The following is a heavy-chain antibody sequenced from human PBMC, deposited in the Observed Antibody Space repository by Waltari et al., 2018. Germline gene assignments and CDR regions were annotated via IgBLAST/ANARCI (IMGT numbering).Heavy chain of an antibody. Sequence: EVQLVESGGGLVQPGGSLRLSRAASGFTFSSYSMNWVRQAPGKGLEWVSYISSSSSTIYYADYVKGRFTISRDNAKNSLYLQMNSLRAEDTAVYYCATPFDDFWSGYSDYWGQGTLVTVSS. D-gene: IGHD3-3*01. V-gene: IGHV3-48*04. CDR1: GFTFSSYS. J-gene: IGHJ4*02. CDR3: ATPFDDFWSGYSDY. CDR2: ISSSSSTI.